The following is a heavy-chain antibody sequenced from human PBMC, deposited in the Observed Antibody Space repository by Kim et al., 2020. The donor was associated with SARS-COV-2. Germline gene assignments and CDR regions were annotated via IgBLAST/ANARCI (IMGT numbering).Heavy chain of an antibody. Sequence: PSLKSRLTITKDTSKNQVVLTMTNMDPVDTATYYCAHRATNDYGDYFDYWGQGTLVTVSS. D-gene: IGHD4-17*01. CDR3: AHRATNDYGDYFDY. V-gene: IGHV2-5*01. J-gene: IGHJ4*02.